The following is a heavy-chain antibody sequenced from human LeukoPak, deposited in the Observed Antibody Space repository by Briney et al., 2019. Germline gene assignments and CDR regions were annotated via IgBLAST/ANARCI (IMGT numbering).Heavy chain of an antibody. CDR1: GFTFSSYA. Sequence: GSLRLSCAASGFTFSSYAMHWVRQAPGKGLEWVAVISYDGSNKYYADSVKGRFTISRDNSKNTLYLQMNSLRAEDTAVYYCARDHLAVAGTYYFDYWGQGTLVTVSS. J-gene: IGHJ4*02. CDR3: ARDHLAVAGTYYFDY. CDR2: ISYDGSNK. D-gene: IGHD6-19*01. V-gene: IGHV3-30*04.